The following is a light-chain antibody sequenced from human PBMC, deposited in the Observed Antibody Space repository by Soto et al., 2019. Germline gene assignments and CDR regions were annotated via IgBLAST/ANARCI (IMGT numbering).Light chain of an antibody. J-gene: IGKJ4*02. CDR3: QQDFSSSLT. CDR1: QSLSTNIY. CDR2: GAS. V-gene: IGKV3-20*01. Sequence: EIVFTQSPITLTLSPAERATLSCRASQSLSTNIYFAWYQQKPGQAPRLLIYGASSRDTGIPDRFSGSGSGTDFTLTISRLEPEDFAAYYCQQDFSSSLTFGRGTKVDIK.